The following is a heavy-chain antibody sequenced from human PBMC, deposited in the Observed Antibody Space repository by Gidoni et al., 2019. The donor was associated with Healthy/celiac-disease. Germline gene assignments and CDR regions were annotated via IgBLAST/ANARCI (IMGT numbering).Heavy chain of an antibody. D-gene: IGHD6-19*01. V-gene: IGHV1-69*01. Sequence: SYAISWVRQAPGQGLEWMGGIIPIFGTANYAQKFQGRVTITADESTSTAYMELSSLRSEDTAVYYCAGDNGAVAGTGDWGQGTLVTVSS. CDR2: IIPIFGTA. CDR3: AGDNGAVAGTGD. CDR1: SYA. J-gene: IGHJ4*02.